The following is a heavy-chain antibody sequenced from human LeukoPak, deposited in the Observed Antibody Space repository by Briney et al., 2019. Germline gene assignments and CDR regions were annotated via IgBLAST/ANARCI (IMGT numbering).Heavy chain of an antibody. Sequence: TPSETLSLTCTVSGASISSYYWSWIRQPPGKGLEWIGYIYYSGSTNYNPSLTSRVTISVYTSTNQFSLKLSSVTAADPAVYYCARVRAYYYDSGFDYWGQGTLVTVSS. CDR2: IYYSGST. V-gene: IGHV4-59*01. D-gene: IGHD3-22*01. CDR1: GASISSYY. J-gene: IGHJ4*02. CDR3: ARVRAYYYDSGFDY.